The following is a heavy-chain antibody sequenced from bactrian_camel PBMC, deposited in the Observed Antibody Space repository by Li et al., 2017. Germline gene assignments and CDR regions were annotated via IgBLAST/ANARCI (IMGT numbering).Heavy chain of an antibody. CDR3: ATAASSSWTHEYNY. Sequence: HVQLVESGGGLVQLGGSRRLSCAASGFTFRSYYIDWVRQAPGKGLEWMSSISYDGSTTYYADSVRGRFTISKDNAKNTLYLQMNSLKTEDTAVYYCATAASSSWTHEYNYWGQGTQVTVS. V-gene: IGHV3-2*01. CDR2: ISYDGSTT. D-gene: IGHD6*01. J-gene: IGHJ4*01. CDR1: GFTFRSYY.